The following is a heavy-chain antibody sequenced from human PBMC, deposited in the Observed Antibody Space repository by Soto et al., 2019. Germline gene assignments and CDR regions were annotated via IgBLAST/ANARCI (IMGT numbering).Heavy chain of an antibody. CDR2: ISWNSGSI. CDR1: GFTFDDYA. Sequence: GGSLRLSCAASGFTFDDYAMHWVRQAPGKGLEWVSGISWNSGSIGYADSVKGRFTISRDNAKNSLYLQMNSLRAEDTALYYCAKDSVVGATTAEYFQHWGQGTLVTVSS. J-gene: IGHJ1*01. CDR3: AKDSVVGATTAEYFQH. V-gene: IGHV3-9*01. D-gene: IGHD1-26*01.